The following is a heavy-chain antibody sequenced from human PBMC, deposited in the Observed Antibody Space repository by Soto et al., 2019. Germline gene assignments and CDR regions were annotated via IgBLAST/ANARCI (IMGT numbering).Heavy chain of an antibody. J-gene: IGHJ5*02. CDR2: ISGSGGST. CDR3: AKDGLYYAILTGYLLNWFDP. D-gene: IGHD3-9*01. CDR1: GFTSSSYA. Sequence: EVQLLESGGGLVQPGGSLRLSCAASGFTSSSYAMSWVRQAPGKGLEWVSAISGSGGSTYYADSVKGRFTISRDNSKNTLYLQMNSLRAEDTAVYYCAKDGLYYAILTGYLLNWFDPWGQGTLVTVSS. V-gene: IGHV3-23*01.